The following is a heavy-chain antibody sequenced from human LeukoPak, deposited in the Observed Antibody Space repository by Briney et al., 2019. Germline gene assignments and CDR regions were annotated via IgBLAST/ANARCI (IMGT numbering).Heavy chain of an antibody. J-gene: IGHJ4*02. CDR3: ARENYYNTSGVTDY. CDR1: GGSISSSSYY. CDR2: IYYSGSA. V-gene: IGHV4-39*07. Sequence: SEALSLTCTVSGGSISSSSYYWGWIRQPPGKGLEWIGSIYYSGSAYYNPSLTGRVTISIDTSKKQFSLKLSSVTAADTAVYYCARENYYNTSGVTDYWGQGTLVTVSS. D-gene: IGHD3-22*01.